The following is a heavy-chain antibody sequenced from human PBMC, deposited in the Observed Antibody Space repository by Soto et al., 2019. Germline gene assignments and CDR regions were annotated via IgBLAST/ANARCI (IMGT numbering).Heavy chain of an antibody. Sequence: QVQLQESGPGLVKPSETLSLTSTVSGGSISSYYWSWIRQPPGKGLEWIGFIYYSGSTNYNPSLKSRVTISVDTSKNQFSLKLSSVTAADTAVYYCAREELLGEIDYWGQGTLVTVSS. V-gene: IGHV4-59*01. CDR1: GGSISSYY. J-gene: IGHJ4*02. CDR2: IYYSGST. D-gene: IGHD1-26*01. CDR3: AREELLGEIDY.